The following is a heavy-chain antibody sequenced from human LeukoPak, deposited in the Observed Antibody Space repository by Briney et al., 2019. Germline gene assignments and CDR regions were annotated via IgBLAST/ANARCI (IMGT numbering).Heavy chain of an antibody. V-gene: IGHV4-30-4*01. CDR2: IYYSGTT. Sequence: MPSETLSLTCTVSGCSINGGAYYWSWLRQSPGKGLEWTGYIYYSGTTYYNPSLKSRITMSLDTSKNQVSLTLSSVTAADTAVYYCVRDDSGYGRNHYWGQGTLVTVSS. CDR1: GCSINGGAYY. J-gene: IGHJ4*02. CDR3: VRDDSGYGRNHY. D-gene: IGHD5-12*01.